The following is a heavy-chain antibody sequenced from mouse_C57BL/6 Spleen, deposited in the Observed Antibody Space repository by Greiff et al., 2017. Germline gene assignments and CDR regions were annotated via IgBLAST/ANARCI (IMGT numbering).Heavy chain of an antibody. CDR2: IYPGNGDT. D-gene: IGHD1-1*01. J-gene: IGHJ3*01. Sequence: QVTLKESGAELVRPGASVKMSCKASGYTFTSYNMHWVKQTPRQGLEWIGAIYPGNGDTSSNQKFKGKATLTVDKSSSTAYMQLSSLTSEDSAVYFCAREDYGSPSFAYWGQGTLVTVSA. CDR3: AREDYGSPSFAY. V-gene: IGHV1-12*01. CDR1: GYTFTSYN.